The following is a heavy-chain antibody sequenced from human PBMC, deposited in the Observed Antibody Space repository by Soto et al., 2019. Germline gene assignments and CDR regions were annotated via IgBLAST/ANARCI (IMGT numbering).Heavy chain of an antibody. V-gene: IGHV1-18*04. CDR1: GYTFTSYG. Sequence: ASVKVSCKASGYTFTSYGISWVRQAPGQGLEWMGWISAYNGNTNYAQKLQGRVTMTIDTSTSTAYMELRSLRSDDTAVYYCARVNSGSSIYYYYYGMDVWGQGTTVTVSS. CDR3: ARVNSGSSIYYYYYGMDV. J-gene: IGHJ6*02. CDR2: ISAYNGNT. D-gene: IGHD1-26*01.